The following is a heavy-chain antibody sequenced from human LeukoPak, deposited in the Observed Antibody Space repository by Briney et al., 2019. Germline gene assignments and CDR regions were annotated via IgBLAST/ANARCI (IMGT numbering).Heavy chain of an antibody. CDR3: ARDQVVTIFGVVIGNHNWFDP. Sequence: ASVKVSCKASGGTFSSYAISWVRQAPGQGLEWMGWISAYNGNTNYAQKLQGRVTMTTDTSTSTAYMELRSLRSDDTAVYYCARDQVVTIFGVVIGNHNWFDPWGQGTLVTVSS. J-gene: IGHJ5*02. CDR2: ISAYNGNT. CDR1: GGTFSSYA. V-gene: IGHV1-18*01. D-gene: IGHD3-3*01.